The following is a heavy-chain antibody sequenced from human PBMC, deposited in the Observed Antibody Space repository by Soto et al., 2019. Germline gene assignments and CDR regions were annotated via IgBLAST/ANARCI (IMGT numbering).Heavy chain of an antibody. D-gene: IGHD5-12*01. V-gene: IGHV4-61*01. Sequence: NPAETLSLTCTVSGGTVSSGSYYWSWIRQPPGKGLEWIGYIYYSGSTNYNPSLKSRVTISVDTSKNQFSLKLSSVTAAETAVYYCERVPVERATIGYYDDYGMDVWGQGNXVPVYS. CDR2: IYYSGST. CDR3: ERVPVERATIGYYDDYGMDV. J-gene: IGHJ6*02. CDR1: GGTVSSGSYY.